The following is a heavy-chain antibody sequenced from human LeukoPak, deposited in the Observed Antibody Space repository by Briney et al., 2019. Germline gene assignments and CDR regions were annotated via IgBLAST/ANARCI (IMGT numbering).Heavy chain of an antibody. V-gene: IGHV3-30*02. D-gene: IGHD1-26*01. J-gene: IGHJ1*01. CDR2: IRYDGSNK. CDR3: AKDHGVSYFPDYFQH. CDR1: GFTFSSYG. Sequence: GGSLRLSCAASGFTFSSYGVHWVRQAPGKGLEWVAFIRYDGSNKYYADSVKGRFTISRDSSKNTLYLQMNSLRAEDTAVYYCAKDHGVSYFPDYFQHWGQGTLVTVSS.